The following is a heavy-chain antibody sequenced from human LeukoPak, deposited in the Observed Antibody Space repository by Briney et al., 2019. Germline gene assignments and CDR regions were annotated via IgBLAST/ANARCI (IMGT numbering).Heavy chain of an antibody. CDR3: ARDSAMDDYYYYGMDV. V-gene: IGHV3-53*01. J-gene: IGHJ6*02. D-gene: IGHD5-18*01. CDR2: IYSGGST. CDR1: GFTVSSNY. Sequence: GGSLRLSCAASGFTVSSNYMCWVRQAPGKGLEWVSVIYSGGSTYYADSVKGRFTISRDNSKNTLYLQMNSLRAEDTAVYYCARDSAMDDYYYYGMDVWGQGTTVTVSS.